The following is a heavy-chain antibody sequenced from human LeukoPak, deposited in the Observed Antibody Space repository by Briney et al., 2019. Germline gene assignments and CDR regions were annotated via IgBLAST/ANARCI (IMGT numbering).Heavy chain of an antibody. V-gene: IGHV3-21*01. CDR3: ARDHRYSSGWYYFDY. CDR2: ISSSSSYI. Sequence: GGSLRLSCAASGFTFSSYSMNWVRQAPGKGLEWVSSISSSSSYIYYADSVKGRFTISRDNAKNSLYLQMNSLRAEDTAVYYCARDHRYSSGWYYFDYWGQGTLVTVSS. CDR1: GFTFSSYS. D-gene: IGHD6-19*01. J-gene: IGHJ4*02.